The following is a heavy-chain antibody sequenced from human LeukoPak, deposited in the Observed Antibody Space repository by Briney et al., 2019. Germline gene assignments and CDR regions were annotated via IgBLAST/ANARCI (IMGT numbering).Heavy chain of an antibody. CDR3: ARVGGSSWSYFDC. V-gene: IGHV4-30-2*01. J-gene: IGHJ4*02. Sequence: SHPLPLPYCVSCVPISSGGYLCSWIPQPPGKVLEWFGYIYHSRITYYNPSLNRRVTISVDRSKNQFSLQLSSVTAADTAVYFCARVGGSSWSYFDCWGQGSLVTV. CDR2: IYHSRIT. D-gene: IGHD6-13*01. CDR1: CVPISSGGYL.